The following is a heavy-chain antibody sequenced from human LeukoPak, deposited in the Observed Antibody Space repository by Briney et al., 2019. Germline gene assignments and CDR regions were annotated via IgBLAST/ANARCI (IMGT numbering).Heavy chain of an antibody. CDR3: ARVMSYRPYSSGPGAFDI. CDR2: ISGSGGST. CDR1: GFTFSSYA. D-gene: IGHD6-19*01. J-gene: IGHJ3*02. V-gene: IGHV3-23*01. Sequence: PGGSLRLSCAASGFTFSSYAMSWVRQAPGKGLEWVSAISGSGGSTYYADSVKGRFTISRDNSKNTLYLQMNSLRAEDTAVYYCARVMSYRPYSSGPGAFDIWGQGTMVTVSS.